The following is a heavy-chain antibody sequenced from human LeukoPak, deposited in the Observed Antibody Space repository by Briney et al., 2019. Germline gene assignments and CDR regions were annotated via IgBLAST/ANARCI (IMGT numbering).Heavy chain of an antibody. CDR3: ARVGRLGELSLNP. D-gene: IGHD3-16*02. Sequence: GGSLRLSCAASGFTFSSFSMNWVRQAPGKGLEWVANIKQDGSEKDYVDSVKGRFTISRDNAKNSLYLQMNSLTAEDTAVYYCARVGRLGELSLNPWGQGTLVTVSS. V-gene: IGHV3-7*01. CDR1: GFTFSSFS. J-gene: IGHJ5*02. CDR2: IKQDGSEK.